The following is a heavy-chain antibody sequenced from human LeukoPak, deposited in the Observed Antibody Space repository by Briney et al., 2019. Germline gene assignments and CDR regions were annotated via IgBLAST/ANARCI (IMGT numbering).Heavy chain of an antibody. CDR3: ARRGDGYNSDY. CDR1: GYSISSGYY. CDR2: IYHSGYT. J-gene: IGHJ4*02. Sequence: SETLSLTCAVSGYSISSGYYWGWIRQPPGKGLEWIGNIYHSGYTFYNPSLESRVTISVDTSKNQFSSKLTSVIAADTAVYYCARRGDGYNSDYWGQGTLVTVSS. D-gene: IGHD5-24*01. V-gene: IGHV4-38-2*01.